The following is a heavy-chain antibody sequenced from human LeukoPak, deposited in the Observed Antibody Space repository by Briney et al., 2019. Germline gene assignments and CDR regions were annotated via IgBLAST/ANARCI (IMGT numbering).Heavy chain of an antibody. CDR1: GYTFTGYY. CDR2: INPNSGGT. J-gene: IGHJ6*02. D-gene: IGHD4-11*01. Sequence: ASVKVSCKASGYTFTGYYMHWVRQAPGQGLEWLGWINPNSGGTNYAQKFQGRVTMTRDTSISTAYMELSRLRSDDTAVYYCARDGYSNPYGMDVWGQGTTVTVSS. V-gene: IGHV1-2*02. CDR3: ARDGYSNPYGMDV.